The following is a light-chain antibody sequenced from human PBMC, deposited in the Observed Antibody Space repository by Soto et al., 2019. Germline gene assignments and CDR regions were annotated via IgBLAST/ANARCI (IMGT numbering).Light chain of an antibody. J-gene: IGKJ5*01. CDR3: QQYNNWPPT. Sequence: EIVMTQSPATLSVSAGERATLSCGASQSVSSNLAWYQQKPGQAPRLLIYGASTRATGIPARFSGSGSGTEFTLTISSLQSEDFAVYYCQQYNNWPPTFGQGTRLEI. CDR1: QSVSSN. CDR2: GAS. V-gene: IGKV3-15*01.